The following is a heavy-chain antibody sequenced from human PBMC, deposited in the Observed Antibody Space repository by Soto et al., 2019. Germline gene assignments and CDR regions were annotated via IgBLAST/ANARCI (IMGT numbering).Heavy chain of an antibody. D-gene: IGHD2-21*01. Sequence: PSDTLSLSCTVSGGSISSGVYYWRWIRQAPGKGLEWIGYIYHSGSTYYSPSLKSQSTISADTSKNQFSLKLSSVTAADTAVYYCARAMNLASSYNWFDPWGQGTLVTVSS. CDR3: ARAMNLASSYNWFDP. CDR2: IYHSGST. V-gene: IGHV4-30-4*02. CDR1: GGSISSGVYY. J-gene: IGHJ5*02.